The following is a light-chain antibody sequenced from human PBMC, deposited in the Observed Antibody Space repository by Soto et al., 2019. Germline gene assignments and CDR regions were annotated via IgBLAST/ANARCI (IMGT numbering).Light chain of an antibody. CDR1: QNVNTDR. Sequence: DIVLTQSPGTVSLSPGEIAVLSCMTGQNVNTDRLAWYQQKHGQSPRLLLYGVFNRAPGIPGRFSGSGSGTDFTITISGQEPEDSAVYYCQHYDGSPRTFGLGTKVEIK. CDR2: GVF. CDR3: QHYDGSPRT. J-gene: IGKJ2*01. V-gene: IGKV3-20*01.